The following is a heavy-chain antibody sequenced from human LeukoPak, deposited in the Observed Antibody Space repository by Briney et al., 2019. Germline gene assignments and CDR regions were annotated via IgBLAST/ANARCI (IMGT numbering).Heavy chain of an antibody. J-gene: IGHJ4*02. CDR1: EFTFSSYS. Sequence: GGSLRLSCAASEFTFSSYSMNWIRQAPGKGLEWVSYISSSSSTIYYADSVRGRFTISRDNAKNSLYLQMNSLRDEDTAVYYCARDGEMATNPYYFDYWGQGTLVTVSS. CDR2: ISSSSSTI. V-gene: IGHV3-48*02. D-gene: IGHD5-24*01. CDR3: ARDGEMATNPYYFDY.